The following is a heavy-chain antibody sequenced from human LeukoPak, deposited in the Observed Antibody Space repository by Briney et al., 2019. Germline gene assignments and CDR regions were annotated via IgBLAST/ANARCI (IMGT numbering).Heavy chain of an antibody. Sequence: GGSLRLSCAASGFTFSSYWMSWVRQAPGKGLEWVANINQDGGEKYYVDSVKGRFTISRDNSKNTVFLQMNSLRAEDTAVYYCAKDRNIFTGFIDSWGQGTLVTVSS. D-gene: IGHD3-9*01. V-gene: IGHV3-7*03. CDR3: AKDRNIFTGFIDS. CDR2: INQDGGEK. CDR1: GFTFSSYW. J-gene: IGHJ4*02.